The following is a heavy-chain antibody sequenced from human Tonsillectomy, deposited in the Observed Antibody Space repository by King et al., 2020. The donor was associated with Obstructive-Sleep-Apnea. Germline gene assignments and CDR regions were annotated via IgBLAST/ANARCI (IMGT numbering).Heavy chain of an antibody. V-gene: IGHV3-9*01. CDR3: TIDMFY. CDR2: ISWVRGNG. CDR1: GITLNTSA. J-gene: IGHJ4*02. D-gene: IGHD3-10*02. Sequence: VQLVESGGVLVQPGRSLRLSCATSGITLNTSAMHWVRQAPGKGLEWVSGISWVRGNGGYADSVKGRFIISKDDTKNSLFLQMNGLRTEDTALYFCTIDMFYWGQGTLVTVSS.